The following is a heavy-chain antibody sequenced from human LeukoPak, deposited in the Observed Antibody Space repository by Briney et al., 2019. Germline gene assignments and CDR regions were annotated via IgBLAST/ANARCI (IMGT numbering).Heavy chain of an antibody. CDR3: VRPSTEFYAFDI. D-gene: IGHD4-17*01. V-gene: IGHV3-30-3*01. CDR1: GFTFSSYA. CDR2: ISYDGSNK. J-gene: IGHJ3*02. Sequence: GGSLRLSCAASGFTFSSYAMHWVRQAPGKGLEWVAVISYDGSNKYYADSVKGRFTISRDNSKNTLYLQMNSLRAEDTAVYYCVRPSTEFYAFDIWGQGTMVTVSS.